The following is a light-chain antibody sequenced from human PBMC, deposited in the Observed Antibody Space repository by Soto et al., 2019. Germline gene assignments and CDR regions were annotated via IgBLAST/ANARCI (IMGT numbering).Light chain of an antibody. Sequence: EIVMTQSPATLSVSPGERATLSCRASQSVSSNLDWYQQKPGQTPKLLIYVASTRATGIPARFSGSGSGTEFTLTISSLQSEDFAVYYCQQYNVWPLTFGGGTKVEF. CDR2: VAS. J-gene: IGKJ4*01. CDR1: QSVSSN. CDR3: QQYNVWPLT. V-gene: IGKV3-15*01.